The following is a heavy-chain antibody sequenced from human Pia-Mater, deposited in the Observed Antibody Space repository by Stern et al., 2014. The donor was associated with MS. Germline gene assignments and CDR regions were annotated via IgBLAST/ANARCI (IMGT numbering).Heavy chain of an antibody. CDR3: ARASERSGYYPDYFQY. J-gene: IGHJ1*01. CDR1: GGTFSNYA. V-gene: IGHV1-69*01. Sequence: VQLVQSGPEVKKPGSSGKVSCKASGGTFSNYAISWVRQAPGQGLEWMGGLIIIFDTANYAQKFQGRVTISADESTSTAYMELSSLRSEDTAVYYCARASERSGYYPDYFQYWGQGTPVTVSS. D-gene: IGHD3-22*01. CDR2: LIIIFDTA.